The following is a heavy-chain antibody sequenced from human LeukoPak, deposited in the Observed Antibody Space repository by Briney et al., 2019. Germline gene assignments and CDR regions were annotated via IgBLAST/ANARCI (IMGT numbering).Heavy chain of an antibody. CDR2: ISSSSSTI. CDR3: AIVRRYFDWVHD. J-gene: IGHJ4*02. CDR1: GFPFSSYS. V-gene: IGHV3-48*01. D-gene: IGHD3-9*01. Sequence: GGSLRLSCAASGFPFSSYSMIWVRQAPGKGLEWVSYISSSSSTIYYADSVKGRFPLSRYNAKNSLSLQLHRLRAQDTAVYYCAIVRRYFDWVHDWGQGTLVTVSS.